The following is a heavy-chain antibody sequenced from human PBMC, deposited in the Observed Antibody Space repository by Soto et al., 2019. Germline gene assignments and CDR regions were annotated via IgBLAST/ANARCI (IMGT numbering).Heavy chain of an antibody. CDR1: GYTFTSYY. J-gene: IGHJ3*02. CDR3: AREGPKFYGDYSGNAFDI. Sequence: ASVKVSCKASGYTFTSYYMHWVRQAPGQGLEWMGIINPSGGSTSYAQKFQGRVTMTRDTSTSTVYMELSSLRSEDTAVYYCAREGPKFYGDYSGNAFDIWGQGTMVTVSS. D-gene: IGHD4-17*01. V-gene: IGHV1-46*01. CDR2: INPSGGST.